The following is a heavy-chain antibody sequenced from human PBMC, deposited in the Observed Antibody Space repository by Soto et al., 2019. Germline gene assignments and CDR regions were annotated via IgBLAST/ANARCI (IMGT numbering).Heavy chain of an antibody. CDR2: IRSKNYGRTT. Sequence: GGSLRLSCTGSGFTFGNNAMTWFRQAPGKGLGWVGFIRSKNYGRTTEYAASVQGRFTISRDDSKGIAYLEMNSLTTDDTAVYYCSRPSYYYDSSGFEPGAFDIWGQGTMVTVSS. D-gene: IGHD3-22*01. V-gene: IGHV3-49*03. CDR3: SRPSYYYDSSGFEPGAFDI. J-gene: IGHJ3*02. CDR1: GFTFGNNA.